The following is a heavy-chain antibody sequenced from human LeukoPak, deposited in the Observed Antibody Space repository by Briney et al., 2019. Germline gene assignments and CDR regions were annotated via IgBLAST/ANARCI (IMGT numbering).Heavy chain of an antibody. Sequence: PSETLSLTRTVSGGSISSYYWSWIRQPPGRGLEWIGYIYYSGTTNHNPSLKSRVTISVDTSKNQFSLKLSSVTAADTAVYYCARGLTNYDILTAYYTFPYFDYWGQGTLVTVSS. D-gene: IGHD3-9*01. CDR2: IYYSGTT. CDR3: ARGLTNYDILTAYYTFPYFDY. V-gene: IGHV4-59*01. CDR1: GGSISSYY. J-gene: IGHJ4*02.